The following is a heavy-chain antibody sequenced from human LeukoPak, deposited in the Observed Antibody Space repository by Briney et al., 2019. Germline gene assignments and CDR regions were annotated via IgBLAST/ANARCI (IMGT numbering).Heavy chain of an antibody. J-gene: IGHJ4*02. V-gene: IGHV1-2*02. CDR2: INPNSGGT. CDR3: ARDHEDIVLMVYDTPGDY. Sequence: ASVKVSCKASGYTFTSYGISWVRQAPGQGLEWMGWINPNSGGTNYAQKFQGRVTMTRDTSISTAYMELSRLRSDDTAVYYCARDHEDIVLMVYDTPGDYWGQGTLVTVSS. CDR1: GYTFTSYG. D-gene: IGHD2-8*01.